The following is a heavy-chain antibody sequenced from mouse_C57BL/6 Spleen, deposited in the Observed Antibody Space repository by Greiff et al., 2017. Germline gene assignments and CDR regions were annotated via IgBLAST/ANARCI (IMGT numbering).Heavy chain of an antibody. CDR1: GYTFTDYE. CDR3: TIYGSSYEGYYFDY. J-gene: IGHJ2*01. Sequence: QVQLQQSGAELVRPGASVTLSCKASGYTFTDYEMHWVKQTPVHGLEWIGAIDPETGGTAYNQKFKGKAILPTDKSSSTAYMELLSLTSEDAAVYYGTIYGSSYEGYYFDYWGQGTTLTVSS. CDR2: IDPETGGT. D-gene: IGHD1-1*01. V-gene: IGHV1-15*01.